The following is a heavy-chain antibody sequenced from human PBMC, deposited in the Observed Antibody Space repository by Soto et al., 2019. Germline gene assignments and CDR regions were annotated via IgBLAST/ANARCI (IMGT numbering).Heavy chain of an antibody. CDR1: GGSFTSNNW. Sequence: SETLSLTCAVSGGSFTSNNWWTWVRQPPGQGLECIGEIYRTGSTNYNPSLKSRVTISLDKSENQFSLKVTSLTAADTAVYYCASRDPGTSVDYWGQGTLVTLSS. J-gene: IGHJ4*02. D-gene: IGHD1-7*01. CDR3: ASRDPGTSVDY. V-gene: IGHV4-4*02. CDR2: IYRTGST.